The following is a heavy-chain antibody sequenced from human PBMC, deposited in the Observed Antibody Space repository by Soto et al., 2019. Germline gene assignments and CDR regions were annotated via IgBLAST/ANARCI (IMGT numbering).Heavy chain of an antibody. Sequence: VQLVESGGGVVQPGRSLRLSCAASGFTFSDYAMHWVRQAPGKGLEWVAVVSHDGRNTHYADSVKGRFTISRDSSKNTVSLELTRLRDEATAVYYCAKGGRQWLVTSDFNYWGQGALVTVSS. D-gene: IGHD6-19*01. CDR2: VSHDGRNT. CDR1: GFTFSDYA. CDR3: AKGGRQWLVTSDFNY. V-gene: IGHV3-30*18. J-gene: IGHJ4*02.